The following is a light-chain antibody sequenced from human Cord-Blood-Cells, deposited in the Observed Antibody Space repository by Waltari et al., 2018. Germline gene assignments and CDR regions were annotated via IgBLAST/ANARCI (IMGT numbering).Light chain of an antibody. V-gene: IGKV3-15*01. CDR1: QSVSSN. CDR3: QQYNNWLWT. J-gene: IGKJ1*01. Sequence: EIVMTQSPATLSVSPGERATISCRASQSVSSNLAWYQQKPGQAPRLLIYGASTRATGIPARFSGSGSGTEFTLTISSLQSEDFAVYYCQQYNNWLWTFGQGTKVEIK. CDR2: GAS.